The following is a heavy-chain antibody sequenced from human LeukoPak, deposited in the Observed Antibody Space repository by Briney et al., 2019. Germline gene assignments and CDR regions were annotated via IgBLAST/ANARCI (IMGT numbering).Heavy chain of an antibody. D-gene: IGHD3-9*01. V-gene: IGHV3-9*01. Sequence: PGGSLRLSCAASGFTFDDYAMHWVRQAPGKGLEWVSGISWNSGSIGYADSVKGRFTISRDNAKNSLYLQMNSLRAEDTALYYCAKGTLLRYFDWLFDYWGQGTPVTVSS. CDR3: AKGTLLRYFDWLFDY. J-gene: IGHJ4*02. CDR1: GFTFDDYA. CDR2: ISWNSGSI.